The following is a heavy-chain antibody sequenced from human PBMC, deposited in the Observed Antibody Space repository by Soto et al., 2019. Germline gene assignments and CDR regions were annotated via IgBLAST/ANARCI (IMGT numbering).Heavy chain of an antibody. CDR1: GYSISSGYY. CDR2: IYHSGST. J-gene: IGHJ4*02. Sequence: SETLSLTCAVSGYSISSGYYWGWIRQPPGKGLEWIGSIYHSGSTYYNPSLKSRVTISVDTSKNQFSLKLSSVTAADTAVYYCARDAFYGDHGLDWGQGTLATVSS. CDR3: ARDAFYGDHGLD. D-gene: IGHD4-17*01. V-gene: IGHV4-38-2*02.